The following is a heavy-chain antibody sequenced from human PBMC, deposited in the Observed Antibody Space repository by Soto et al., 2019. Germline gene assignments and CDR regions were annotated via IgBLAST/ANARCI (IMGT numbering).Heavy chain of an antibody. CDR2: ISAGGNTK. J-gene: IGHJ4*02. CDR1: GFTLSNIG. Sequence: QVQLVESGGGVVQPGTSLRLACAASGFTLSNIGMQWVRQAPGKGLEWVAVISAGGNTKYYADSVKGRFTISRDNSTNTLFLQMNSLRTEDTAMYYCAKESGGERYAAYFDYWGQGTLVTVSS. D-gene: IGHD2-21*01. V-gene: IGHV3-30*18. CDR3: AKESGGERYAAYFDY.